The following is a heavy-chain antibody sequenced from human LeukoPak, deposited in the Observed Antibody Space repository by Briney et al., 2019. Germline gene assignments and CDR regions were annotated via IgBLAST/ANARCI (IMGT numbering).Heavy chain of an antibody. V-gene: IGHV1-3*03. D-gene: IGHD6-19*01. J-gene: IGHJ3*02. Sequence: ASVKVSCKASGYTFTSYARHWVRQAPGQRLEWMGWINAGNGNTKYSQEFQGRVAITRDTSASTAYMELSSLRSEDMAVYYCAREDSSGWFPDAFDIWGQGTTVTVSS. CDR1: GYTFTSYA. CDR3: AREDSSGWFPDAFDI. CDR2: INAGNGNT.